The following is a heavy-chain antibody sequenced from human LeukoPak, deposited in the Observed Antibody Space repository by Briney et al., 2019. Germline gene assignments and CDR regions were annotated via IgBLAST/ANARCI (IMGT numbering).Heavy chain of an antibody. J-gene: IGHJ5*02. V-gene: IGHV3-13*01. CDR3: ARGLYDILTGSLRFDP. CDR2: IGTAGDT. Sequence: GGSLRLSCAASGFTFSSYDMDWVRQATGKGLEWVSAIGTAGDTYYPGSVKGRFTISRENAKNSLYLQMNSLRAGDTAVYYCARGLYDILTGSLRFDPWGQGTLVTVSS. CDR1: GFTFSSYD. D-gene: IGHD3-9*01.